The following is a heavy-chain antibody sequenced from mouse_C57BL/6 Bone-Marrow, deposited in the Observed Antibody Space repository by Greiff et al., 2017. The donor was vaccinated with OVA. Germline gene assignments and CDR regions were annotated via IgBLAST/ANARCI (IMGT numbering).Heavy chain of an antibody. CDR3: ARDYYGNYWYFDV. CDR1: GFTFSDFY. CDR2: SRNKANDYTT. D-gene: IGHD2-1*01. Sequence: EVKLVESGGGLVQSGRSLRLSCATSGFTFSDFYMEWVRQAPGKGLEWIAASRNKANDYTTEYSASVKGRFIVSRDTSQSILYLQMSALRAEDTAIYYCARDYYGNYWYFDVWGTGTTVTVSS. V-gene: IGHV7-1*01. J-gene: IGHJ1*03.